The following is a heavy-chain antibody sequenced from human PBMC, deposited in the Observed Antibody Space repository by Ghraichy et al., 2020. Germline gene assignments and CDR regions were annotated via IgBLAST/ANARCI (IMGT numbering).Heavy chain of an antibody. CDR1: GGSISSSSYY. CDR3: ARHLGVNYYYDSSGYSAAIDY. CDR2: IYYSGST. V-gene: IGHV4-39*01. D-gene: IGHD3-22*01. Sequence: SETLSLTCTVSGGSISSSSYYWGWIRQPPGKGLEWIGSIYYSGSTYYNPSLKSRVTISVDTSKNQFSLKLSSVTAADTAVYYCARHLGVNYYYDSSGYSAAIDYWGQGTLVTVSS. J-gene: IGHJ4*02.